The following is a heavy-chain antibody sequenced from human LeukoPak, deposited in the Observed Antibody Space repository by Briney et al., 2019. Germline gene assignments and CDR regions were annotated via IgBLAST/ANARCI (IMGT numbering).Heavy chain of an antibody. J-gene: IGHJ4*02. CDR1: GYTFTSYY. CDR3: ARDAIAAAGSFDY. D-gene: IGHD6-13*01. Sequence: ASVKLSCKSSGYTFTSYYMHWVRQAPGQGLEWMGLINPSGGNTRYAQKFQGRVTMTRDTSTTTVYMELSSLRSEDTAVYYCARDAIAAAGSFDYWGQGTLVIVSS. CDR2: INPSGGNT. V-gene: IGHV1-46*01.